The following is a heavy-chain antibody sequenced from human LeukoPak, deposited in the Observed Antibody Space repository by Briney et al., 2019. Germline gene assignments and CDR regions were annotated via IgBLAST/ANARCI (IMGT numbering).Heavy chain of an antibody. CDR3: ARSPYGAPSGEYFDY. V-gene: IGHV4-31*03. CDR2: IYYSGST. J-gene: IGHJ4*02. D-gene: IGHD4-17*01. Sequence: SQTLSLTCTVSGVSISSGGYYWSWIRQHPGKGLEWIGYIYYSGSTYYHPALTSRGTISVDTSKNQFSLKLSSVTAADTAVYYCARSPYGAPSGEYFDYWGQGTLVTVSS. CDR1: GVSISSGGYY.